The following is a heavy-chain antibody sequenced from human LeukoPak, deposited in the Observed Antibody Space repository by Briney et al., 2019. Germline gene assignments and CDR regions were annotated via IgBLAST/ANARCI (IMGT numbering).Heavy chain of an antibody. CDR3: ARAPYDILTGYSPYYFDS. D-gene: IGHD3-9*01. Sequence: GGPLRLSCAASGFTLSSYNMNWVRQAPGKGLEWVSSISSSSTHIYYADSVKGRFTISRDNAKNSVYLQMNSLRAEDTAVYYCARAPYDILTGYSPYYFDSWGQGTLVSVSS. J-gene: IGHJ4*02. V-gene: IGHV3-21*06. CDR2: ISSSSTHI. CDR1: GFTLSSYN.